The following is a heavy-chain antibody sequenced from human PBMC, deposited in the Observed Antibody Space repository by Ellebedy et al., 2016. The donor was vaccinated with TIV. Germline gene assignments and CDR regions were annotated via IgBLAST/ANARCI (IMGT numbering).Heavy chain of an antibody. Sequence: GESLKISCAASGFTFNPYSMNWVRQAPGKGLEWVSYISGSLYTIYYADSVKGRFTVSRDNAENSLYLQMNSLRAEDTAVYYCARGLARDNVAYWGQGTLDTVSS. CDR1: GFTFNPYS. CDR2: ISGSLYTI. D-gene: IGHD1-1*01. V-gene: IGHV3-48*04. J-gene: IGHJ4*02. CDR3: ARGLARDNVAY.